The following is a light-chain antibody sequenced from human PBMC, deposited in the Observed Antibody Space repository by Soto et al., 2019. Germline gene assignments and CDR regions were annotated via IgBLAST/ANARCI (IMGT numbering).Light chain of an antibody. CDR3: QQYGSSGT. CDR1: QTVSSS. CDR2: DAS. V-gene: IGKV3-20*01. Sequence: EIVLTQSPGTLSLSPGERATLSCRASQTVSSSLAWYQQKPGQAPSLLIYDASNRATGIPARFSGSGSGTDFTLTISSLEPEDFAVYYCQQYGSSGTFGQGTKVDIK. J-gene: IGKJ1*01.